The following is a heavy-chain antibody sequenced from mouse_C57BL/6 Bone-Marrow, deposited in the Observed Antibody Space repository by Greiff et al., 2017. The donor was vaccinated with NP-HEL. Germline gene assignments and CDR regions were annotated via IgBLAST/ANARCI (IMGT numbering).Heavy chain of an antibody. CDR2: INPNNGGT. CDR1: GYTFTDYY. J-gene: IGHJ4*01. Sequence: VQLQQSGPELVKPGASVKISCKASGYTFTDYYVNWVKQSHGKSLEWIGDINPNNGGTSYNQQFKGKATLTVDQSSSTAYLELRSLTSEDSAVYYCARATYYDYDGAMDYWGQGTSVTVSS. CDR3: ARATYYDYDGAMDY. D-gene: IGHD2-4*01. V-gene: IGHV1-26*01.